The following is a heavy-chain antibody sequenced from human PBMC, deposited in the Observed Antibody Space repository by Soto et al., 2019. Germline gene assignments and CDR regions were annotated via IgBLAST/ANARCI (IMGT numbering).Heavy chain of an antibody. CDR2: IYYSGST. CDR1: GGSISSSRYY. CDR3: ARPRRGYSGYDHYYFDY. D-gene: IGHD5-12*01. Sequence: SETLSLTCTVSGGSISSSRYYWGWIRQPPGKGLEWIGSIYYSGSTYYNPSLKSRVTISVDTSKNQFSLKLSSVTAADTAVYYCARPRRGYSGYDHYYFDYWGQGTLVTVSS. J-gene: IGHJ4*02. V-gene: IGHV4-39*01.